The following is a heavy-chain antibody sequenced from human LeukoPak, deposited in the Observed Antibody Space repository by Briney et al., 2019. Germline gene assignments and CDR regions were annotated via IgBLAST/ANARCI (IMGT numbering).Heavy chain of an antibody. CDR1: GGSISSYY. J-gene: IGHJ4*02. Sequence: SETLSLTCTVSGGSISSYYWSWIRQPPGKGLEWIGYIYYSGTTNYNPSLKSRVTMSVDASKNQFSLRLNSVTPADTAVYYCARAKGDYWGQGTLVTVSS. CDR2: IYYSGTT. V-gene: IGHV4-59*01. CDR3: ARAKGDY.